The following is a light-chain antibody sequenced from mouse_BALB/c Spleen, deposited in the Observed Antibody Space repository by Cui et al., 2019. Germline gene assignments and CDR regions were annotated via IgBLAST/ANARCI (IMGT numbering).Light chain of an antibody. Sequence: QIVLTQSPAIMSASPGEKVTMTCRASSSISYMHWYQQKPGTSTKRWIYDTSKLASGVPARFSGSGSGTSYSLTISSLEAEDAATYYCHQRSSYPWTFGGGTKLEIK. CDR3: HQRSSYPWT. CDR1: SSISY. CDR2: DTS. J-gene: IGKJ1*01. V-gene: IGKV4-70*01.